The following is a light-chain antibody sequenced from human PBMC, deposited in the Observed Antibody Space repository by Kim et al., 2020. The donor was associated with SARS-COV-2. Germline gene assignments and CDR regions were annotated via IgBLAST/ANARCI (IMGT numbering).Light chain of an antibody. CDR3: QSFDSSLSAVV. CDR1: HSNIGAAFV. V-gene: IGLV1-40*01. J-gene: IGLJ2*01. Sequence: QSVLTQPPSVSGAPGQRVAISCTGNHSNIGAAFVVNWYQQFPQTAPKLLIFANSVRPSEVPDRFSGSKSSTTASLAITGLQADDEATYYCQSFDSSLSAVVFGGGTQLTVL. CDR2: ANS.